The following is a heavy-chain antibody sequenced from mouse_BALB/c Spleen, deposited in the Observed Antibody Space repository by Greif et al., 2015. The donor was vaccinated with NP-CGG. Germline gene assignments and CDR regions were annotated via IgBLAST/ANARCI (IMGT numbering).Heavy chain of an antibody. Sequence: QVQLQQSDAELVKPGASVKISCKASGYTFTDHAIHWVKQKPEQGLEWIGYTSPGNGDIKYNEKFKGKATLTADKSSSTAYMQLNSLTSEDSAVYFCKRYDYYAMDYWGQGTSVTVSS. CDR2: TSPGNGDI. V-gene: IGHV1S53*02. CDR1: GYTFTDHA. CDR3: KRYDYYAMDY. J-gene: IGHJ4*01.